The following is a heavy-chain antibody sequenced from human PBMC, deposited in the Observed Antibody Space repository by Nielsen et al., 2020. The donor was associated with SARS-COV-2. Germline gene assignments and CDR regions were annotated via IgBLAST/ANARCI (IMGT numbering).Heavy chain of an antibody. V-gene: IGHV3-11*01. CDR3: AREGRKLPLDY. CDR2: IASSDKTT. Sequence: GESLKISCAASGFTFSDYYLSWVRQAPGKGLEWVSYIASSDKTTYYADSVKGRFTVSRDNAKNSVYLQMNSLRAEDTAVYYCAREGRKLPLDYWGQGTLVTVSS. D-gene: IGHD5-24*01. CDR1: GFTFSDYY. J-gene: IGHJ4*02.